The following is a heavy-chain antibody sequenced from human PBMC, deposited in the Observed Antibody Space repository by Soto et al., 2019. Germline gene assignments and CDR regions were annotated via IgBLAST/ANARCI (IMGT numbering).Heavy chain of an antibody. CDR2: IYHSGST. Sequence: NPWETLSLTCAVSGGSISSSNWWSWVRQPPGKGLEWIGEIYHSGSTNYNPSLKSRVTISVDKSKNQFSLKLSSVTAADTAVYYCAREKLVPYYYYGMDVWGQGTTVTVSS. CDR3: AREKLVPYYYYGMDV. CDR1: GGSISSSNW. V-gene: IGHV4-4*02. D-gene: IGHD6-13*01. J-gene: IGHJ6*02.